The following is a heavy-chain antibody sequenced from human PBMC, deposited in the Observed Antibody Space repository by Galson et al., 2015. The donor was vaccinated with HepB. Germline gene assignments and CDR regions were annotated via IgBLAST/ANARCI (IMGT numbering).Heavy chain of an antibody. V-gene: IGHV6-1*01. CDR3: AYGVDV. Sequence: CAISGDSVSSHSAVWNWIRQSPSRGLEWLGRTYYRSKWYKDYALFVKSRITISADTSRNQISLQLNSMTPEDTAVYYCAYGVDVWGQGTTVTVSS. J-gene: IGHJ6*02. CDR1: GDSVSSHSAV. CDR2: TYYRSKWYK.